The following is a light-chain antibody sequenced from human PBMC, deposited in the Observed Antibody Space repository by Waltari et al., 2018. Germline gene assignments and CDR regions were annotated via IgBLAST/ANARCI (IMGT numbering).Light chain of an antibody. CDR3: CSYAGSHTWV. CDR2: DVT. CDR1: SNDVGSYRL. J-gene: IGLJ3*02. Sequence: QSALTQPRPVSGSPGQSVTLSCTGRSNDVGSYRLVTWFQQYPGKAPKLIIHDVTTRPSGVPDRFSGSKSDNTAYLTISGLQAGDEADYYCCSYAGSHTWVFGGGTTLTVL. V-gene: IGLV2-11*01.